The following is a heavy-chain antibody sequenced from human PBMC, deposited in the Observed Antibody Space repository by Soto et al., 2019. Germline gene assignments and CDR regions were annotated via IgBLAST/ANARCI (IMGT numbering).Heavy chain of an antibody. V-gene: IGHV1-8*01. CDR1: GYTFTSYD. CDR3: ARGRTPD. CDR2: MNPNSGNT. J-gene: IGHJ4*02. Sequence: QVQLVQSGTEVKKPGASVKVSCKASGYTFTSYDIHWVRQATGQGLEWMGWMNPNSGNTGYAQKLQGRLTMTKNTSISTAYMELTSLRSEETAVDFWARGRTPDWGQGTLVIVSS.